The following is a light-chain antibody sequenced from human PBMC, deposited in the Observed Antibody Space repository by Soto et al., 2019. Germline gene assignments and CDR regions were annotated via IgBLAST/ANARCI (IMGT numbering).Light chain of an antibody. Sequence: QSALTQPPSASGSPGQSVTISCTGTTSDIGAYNYVSWYQQRPGKAPKLIIYEVTRRPSGVPDRIFGSKSYTTASLTVSGLQAEDEADYYCCSYAGSSTWVFGGGTKLTVL. CDR1: TSDIGAYNY. CDR3: CSYAGSSTWV. J-gene: IGLJ3*02. CDR2: EVT. V-gene: IGLV2-8*01.